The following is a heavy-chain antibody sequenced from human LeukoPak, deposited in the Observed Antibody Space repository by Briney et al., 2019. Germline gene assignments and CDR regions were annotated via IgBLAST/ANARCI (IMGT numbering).Heavy chain of an antibody. J-gene: IGHJ4*02. CDR3: AKDTYDN. CDR1: GGSISSSNW. V-gene: IGHV3-23*01. Sequence: ETLSLTCAVSGGSISSSNWWSWVRQAPGKGLEWVSAISGSGGSTYYADSVKGRFTISRDNSKNTLYLQMNSLRAEDTAVYYCAKDTYDNWGQGTLVTVSS. D-gene: IGHD3-22*01. CDR2: ISGSGGST.